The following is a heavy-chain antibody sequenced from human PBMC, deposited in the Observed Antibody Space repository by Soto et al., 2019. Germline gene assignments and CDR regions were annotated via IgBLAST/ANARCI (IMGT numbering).Heavy chain of an antibody. CDR2: IIPIFDTP. Sequence: QVQLVQSGAEVKKPGSAVKVSGKAFGGTSTKYAMNWVRQAPEQGPDWMGGIIPIFDTPRYAQRFQGRVTITVDESTNTAYMDLSSLTFEDTAMYYCARSIGSGGVVGGFDYWGQGTLVTVSS. J-gene: IGHJ4*02. V-gene: IGHV1-69*01. CDR1: GGTSTKYA. CDR3: ARSIGSGGVVGGFDY. D-gene: IGHD3-16*02.